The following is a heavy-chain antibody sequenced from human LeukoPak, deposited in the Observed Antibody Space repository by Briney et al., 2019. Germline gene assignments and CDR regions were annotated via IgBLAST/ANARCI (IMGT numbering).Heavy chain of an antibody. J-gene: IGHJ4*02. Sequence: GGSLRLSCAVSGFTFNTYGIHWVRQTPGKGLQWVALISYDGNKKYYTDSVKGRFTISRDNSKNTLYLQMNSLRAEDTAVYFCAKEPHMLTGYYTDYFDYWGQGTLVTVSS. CDR3: AKEPHMLTGYYTDYFDY. CDR2: ISYDGNKK. D-gene: IGHD3-9*01. V-gene: IGHV3-30*18. CDR1: GFTFNTYG.